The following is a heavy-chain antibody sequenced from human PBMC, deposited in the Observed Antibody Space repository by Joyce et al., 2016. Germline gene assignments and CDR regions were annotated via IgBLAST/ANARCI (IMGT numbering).Heavy chain of an antibody. D-gene: IGHD2-21*02. CDR2: IRYTGSA. CDR1: GDSFSSADYY. Sequence: QVQLQESGPGLVKPSQTLSLTCTVSGDSFSSADYYWSWIRQSPGKGLEFIGYIRYTGSAYYNPSLKCRLTMSLATSKNQFSLRLTSVATADTAMYYCARAAVMTASSGWFDPWGQGNLVIVSS. CDR3: ARAAVMTASSGWFDP. V-gene: IGHV4-30-4*01. J-gene: IGHJ5*02.